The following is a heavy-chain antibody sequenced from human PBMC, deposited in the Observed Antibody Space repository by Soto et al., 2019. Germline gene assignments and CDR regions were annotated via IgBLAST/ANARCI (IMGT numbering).Heavy chain of an antibody. Sequence: ASVKVSCKTSGSTFGSYDFDWVRQTSGQGPEWMGWMNPDSGNSGFAQKFQGRVTLTRNTSTSTAYMELSGLTSEDTAVYYCARGIRIRDDWGQGTLVTVSS. V-gene: IGHV1-8*01. J-gene: IGHJ4*02. CDR2: MNPDSGNS. CDR1: GSTFGSYD. D-gene: IGHD3-3*02. CDR3: ARGIRIRDD.